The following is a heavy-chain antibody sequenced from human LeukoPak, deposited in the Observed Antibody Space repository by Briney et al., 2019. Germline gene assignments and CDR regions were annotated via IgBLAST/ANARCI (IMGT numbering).Heavy chain of an antibody. D-gene: IGHD3-22*01. J-gene: IGHJ5*02. V-gene: IGHV1-2*02. CDR2: INPNSGGT. CDR1: GYTFTGYY. CDR3: ARGSVNSSGYYGYNWFDP. Sequence: ASVKVSCKASGYTFTGYYMHWVRQAPGQGLEWMGWINPNSGGTNYAQKFQGRVTMTRDTSISTAYMELSGLRSDDTAVYYCARGSVNSSGYYGYNWFDPWGQGTLVTVSS.